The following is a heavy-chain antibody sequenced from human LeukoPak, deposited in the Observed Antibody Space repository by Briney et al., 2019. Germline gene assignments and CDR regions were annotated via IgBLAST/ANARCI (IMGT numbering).Heavy chain of an antibody. D-gene: IGHD1-26*01. CDR2: ISGSGDNT. CDR3: AKMKGHPLPKYYMDV. Sequence: GGSLRLSCAASGFTFSGFAMSWVRWTPWKGLEWVSGISGSGDNTLYADSVKGRFTISRDNSKNTLYLEMNSLRAEDTAIYYCAKMKGHPLPKYYMDVWGQGTTVTVSS. V-gene: IGHV3-23*01. J-gene: IGHJ6*01. CDR1: GFTFSGFA.